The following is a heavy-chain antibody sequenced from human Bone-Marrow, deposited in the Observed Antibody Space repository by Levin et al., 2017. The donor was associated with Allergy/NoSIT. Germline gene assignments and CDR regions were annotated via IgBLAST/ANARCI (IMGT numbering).Heavy chain of an antibody. CDR1: GASVSTHSYF. CDR2: IYFTGVT. J-gene: IGHJ4*02. D-gene: IGHD2-15*01. CDR3: ARWSPGNCGSGSCYSFDI. V-gene: IGHV4-61*01. Sequence: SQTLSLTCTVSGASVSTHSYFWSWIRQPPGKGLEWFGSIYFTGVTNDNPSLKSRVTMSVDTSKNQFSLKLKSVTAADTAVYYCARWSPGNCGSGSCYSFDIWGQGALVIVSS.